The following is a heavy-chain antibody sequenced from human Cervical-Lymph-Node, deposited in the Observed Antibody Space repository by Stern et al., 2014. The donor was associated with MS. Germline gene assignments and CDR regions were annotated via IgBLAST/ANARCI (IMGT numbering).Heavy chain of an antibody. D-gene: IGHD4/OR15-4a*01. Sequence: QVQLVQSGSELKKPGASVKVSCKASGYTFTSYAMKWVRQAPGQGLAWMGWINTKTGNPTYAQGFTGRFVFSLDTSVSTAYLQISGLRAEDSAVYYCATVSSADYPYWGQGTLVTVSS. CDR1: GYTFTSYA. CDR2: INTKTGNP. CDR3: ATVSSADYPY. V-gene: IGHV7-4-1*02. J-gene: IGHJ4*02.